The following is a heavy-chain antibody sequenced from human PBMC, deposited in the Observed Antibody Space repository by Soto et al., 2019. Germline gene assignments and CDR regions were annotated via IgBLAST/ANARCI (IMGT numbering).Heavy chain of an antibody. J-gene: IGHJ4*02. V-gene: IGHV4-34*01. Sequence: QVQLQQWGAGLLKPSETLSLTCAVYGGSFSGYYWSWIRQPPGKGLEWIGEINHSGSTNYNPSLKSRVTISVDTSKNQFSLKLSSVTAADTAVYYCARGPRWYQLRQGKYFDYWGQGTLVTVSS. D-gene: IGHD2-2*01. CDR1: GGSFSGYY. CDR2: INHSGST. CDR3: ARGPRWYQLRQGKYFDY.